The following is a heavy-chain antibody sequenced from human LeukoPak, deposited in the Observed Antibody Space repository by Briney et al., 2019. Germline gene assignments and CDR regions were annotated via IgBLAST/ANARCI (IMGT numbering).Heavy chain of an antibody. J-gene: IGHJ6*03. CDR1: GASISNYY. CDR3: ARQGYYESSGYYDYYYYYMDV. Sequence: SETLSLTCTVSGASISNYYWSWIRQPPGKGLEWIGYIYYIGSTNYNPSLKSRVTISLDTSKNQFSLKLSSVAAADTAVYYCARQGYYESSGYYDYYYYYMDVWGKGTTVTVSS. CDR2: IYYIGST. D-gene: IGHD3-22*01. V-gene: IGHV4-59*08.